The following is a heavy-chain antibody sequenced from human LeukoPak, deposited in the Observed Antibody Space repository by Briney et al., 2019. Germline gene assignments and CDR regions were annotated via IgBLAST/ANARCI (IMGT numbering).Heavy chain of an antibody. Sequence: ASVKVSCKASGYTFTSYGISWVRQAPGQGLEWMGWISAYNGNTNYAQKLQGRVTMTTDTSTSTAYMELSRLRSDDTAVYYCARGVAAAGTGPFQHWGQGTLVTVSS. CDR1: GYTFTSYG. J-gene: IGHJ1*01. CDR3: ARGVAAAGTGPFQH. V-gene: IGHV1-18*01. CDR2: ISAYNGNT. D-gene: IGHD6-13*01.